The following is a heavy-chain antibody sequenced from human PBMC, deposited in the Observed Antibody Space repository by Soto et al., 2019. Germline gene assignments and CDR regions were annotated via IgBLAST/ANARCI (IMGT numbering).Heavy chain of an antibody. J-gene: IGHJ3*02. V-gene: IGHV4-39*01. Sequence: SETLSLTCTVSGGSISSSSYYWGWIRQPPGKGLEWIGSIYYSGSTYYNPSLKSRVTISVDTSKNQFSLKLSSVTAADTAVYYCARPVIARDAFDIWGQGTMVTVSS. CDR2: IYYSGST. CDR3: ARPVIARDAFDI. D-gene: IGHD3-16*02. CDR1: GGSISSSSYY.